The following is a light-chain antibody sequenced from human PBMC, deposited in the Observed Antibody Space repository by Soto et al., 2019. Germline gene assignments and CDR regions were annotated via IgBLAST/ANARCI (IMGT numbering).Light chain of an antibody. J-gene: IGKJ1*01. Sequence: EIVLTQSAASLSLSPGERATLXCRASQTVINFLAWYQQNPGQAPRPLIYEASKMAQGIPPSFSGSGSGTDFTPTISSLEPEDFAVYYRQQYNNWPPTFGQGDKVDIK. CDR2: EAS. CDR1: QTVINF. CDR3: QQYNNWPPT. V-gene: IGKV3-11*01.